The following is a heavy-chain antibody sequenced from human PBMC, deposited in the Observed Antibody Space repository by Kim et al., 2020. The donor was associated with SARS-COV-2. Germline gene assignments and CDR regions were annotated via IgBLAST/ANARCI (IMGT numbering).Heavy chain of an antibody. D-gene: IGHD3-10*01. J-gene: IGHJ4*02. V-gene: IGHV4-39*07. CDR1: GGSISSSSYY. CDR3: ASDPSGSGSYGGY. CDR2: IYYSGST. Sequence: SENLSLTCTVSGGSISSSSYYWGWIRQPPGKGLEWIGSIYYSGSTYYNPSLKSRVTISVDTSKNQFSLKLSSVTAADTAVYYCASDPSGSGSYGGYWGQGTLVTVSS.